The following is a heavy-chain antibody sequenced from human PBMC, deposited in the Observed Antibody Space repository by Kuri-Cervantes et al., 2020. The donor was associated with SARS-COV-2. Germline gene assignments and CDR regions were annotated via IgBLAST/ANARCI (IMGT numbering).Heavy chain of an antibody. J-gene: IGHJ4*02. CDR3: ARSRVGPGSSGYYFDH. Sequence: GESLKISCAASGFPLGTYALTWVRQAPGKGLDWVSSLSSGGFITYYADSAKGRFTISSDVSKNTVHLQMDRLRGEDTAIFYCARSRVGPGSSGYYFDHWGQGIPVTVSS. V-gene: IGHV3-23*01. CDR1: GFPLGTYA. D-gene: IGHD3-22*01. CDR2: LSSGGFIT.